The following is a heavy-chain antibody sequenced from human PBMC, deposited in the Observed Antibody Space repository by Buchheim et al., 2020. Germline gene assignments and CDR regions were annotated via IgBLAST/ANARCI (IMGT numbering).Heavy chain of an antibody. CDR1: GFTFSGSA. V-gene: IGHV3-73*01. J-gene: IGHJ6*02. CDR3: TRRRGDQLDGLDV. Sequence: EVQLVESGGGLVQPGESLILSCAASGFTFSGSAINWVRQASGKGLEWVGRIRSKANSYATAYAASVKGRFTISRDDSKSTAYLEMNSLKNDDTAVYYCTRRRGDQLDGLDVWGQGTT. CDR2: IRSKANSYAT. D-gene: IGHD3-10*01.